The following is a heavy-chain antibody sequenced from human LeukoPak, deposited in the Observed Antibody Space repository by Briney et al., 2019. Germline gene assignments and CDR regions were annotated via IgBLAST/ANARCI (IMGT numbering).Heavy chain of an antibody. D-gene: IGHD3-22*01. V-gene: IGHV1-69*13. J-gene: IGHJ6*03. CDR1: GGTFSSYA. CDR3: ARAGDSYYYDSSGYMHYYYYMDV. Sequence: ASVKVSCKASGGTFSSYAISWVRRAPGQGLEWMGGIIPIFGTANYAQKFQGRVTITADESTSTAYMELSSLRSEDTAVYYCARAGDSYYYDSSGYMHYYYYMDVWGKGTTVTISS. CDR2: IIPIFGTA.